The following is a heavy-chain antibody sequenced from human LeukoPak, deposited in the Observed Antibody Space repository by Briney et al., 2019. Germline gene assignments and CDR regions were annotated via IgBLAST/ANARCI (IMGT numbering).Heavy chain of an antibody. J-gene: IGHJ4*02. D-gene: IGHD3-9*01. CDR1: GFTFNTFN. CDR3: ARGHYDVLAASYKWTPDY. Sequence: GGSLRLSCAASGFTFNTFNVNWVRRAPGKGLEWVSSITSGGDYIYYADSVKGRFTTSRDNAKNSLSLQLNSLRVEDTAVYYCARGHYDVLAASYKWTPDYWGQGTLVTVSS. CDR2: ITSGGDYI. V-gene: IGHV3-21*01.